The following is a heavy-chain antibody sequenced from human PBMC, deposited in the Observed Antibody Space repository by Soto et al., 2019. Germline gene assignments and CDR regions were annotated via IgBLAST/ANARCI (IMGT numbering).Heavy chain of an antibody. Sequence: PSETLSLTCTVSGGSVSSGSYYWSWIRQPPGKGLEWIGYIYYSGSTNYNPSLKSRVTISVDTSKNQFSLKLSSVTAADTAVYYWARESLTRGAYCGGDWYWGGDWFDPWGQGTLVTVSS. CDR3: ARESLTRGAYCGGDWYWGGDWFDP. D-gene: IGHD2-21*02. V-gene: IGHV4-61*01. CDR1: GGSVSSGSYY. CDR2: IYYSGST. J-gene: IGHJ5*02.